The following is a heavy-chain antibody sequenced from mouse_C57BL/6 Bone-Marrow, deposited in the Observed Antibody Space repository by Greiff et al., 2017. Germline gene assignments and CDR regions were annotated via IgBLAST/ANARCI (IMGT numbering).Heavy chain of an antibody. CDR1: GYTFTSYW. CDR2: IHPSDSDT. D-gene: IGHD1-1*01. CDR3: VYGSSSYYAMDY. V-gene: IGHV1-74*01. J-gene: IGHJ4*01. Sequence: VQLQQPGAELVKPGASVKVSCKASGYTFTSYWMHWVKQRPGQGLEWIGRIHPSDSDTNYNQKFKGKATLTVDKSSSTAYMQLSSLTSEDSAVYYCVYGSSSYYAMDYWGQGTSVTVSS.